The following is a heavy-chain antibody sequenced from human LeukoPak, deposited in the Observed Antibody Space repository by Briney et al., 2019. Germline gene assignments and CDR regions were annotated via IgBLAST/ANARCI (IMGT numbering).Heavy chain of an antibody. CDR1: AFTFSSDW. V-gene: IGHV3-74*01. CDR2: INTDGSST. J-gene: IGHJ4*02. Sequence: GGSLRLSCAVSAFTFSSDWLDWVRHAPGRGLVWVSRINTDGSSTTYADSVKGRFTISRDNAKNTLYLQMNSLRAEDTAVYYCARDLLYSGSYYSPYYFDYWGQGTLVTVSS. D-gene: IGHD1-26*01. CDR3: ARDLLYSGSYYSPYYFDY.